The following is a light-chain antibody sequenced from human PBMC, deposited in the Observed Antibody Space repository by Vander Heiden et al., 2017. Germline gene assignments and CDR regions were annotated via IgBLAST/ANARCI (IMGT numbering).Light chain of an antibody. CDR2: SNN. Sequence: QSVLTQPPSASGTPGQRITISWSGSNSDIGRNTVSWYVQLPGAAPRLLIYSNNQRPSGVPDRFSGSKSGTSASLAISGFQSEDEADYYCASWDDSLSGPVFGGGTKLTVL. CDR1: NSDIGRNT. CDR3: ASWDDSLSGPV. J-gene: IGLJ3*02. V-gene: IGLV1-44*01.